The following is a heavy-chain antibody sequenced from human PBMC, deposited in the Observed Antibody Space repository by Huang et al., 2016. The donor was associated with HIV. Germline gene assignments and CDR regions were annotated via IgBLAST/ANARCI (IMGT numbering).Heavy chain of an antibody. CDR2: ITHSGSP. J-gene: IGHJ4*02. V-gene: IGHV4-34*01. CDR1: GGSFSGYY. Sequence: QVQLHQWGAGLLKPSETLSLTCAVYGGSFSGYYWSWIRQPPGKGLEWIGEITHSGSPNYNPSLKSRVTISEETSKNQFSRKLSSVTAADTAVYYCARAPHYGSGSYYYWGQGTLVTVSS. D-gene: IGHD3-10*01. CDR3: ARAPHYGSGSYYY.